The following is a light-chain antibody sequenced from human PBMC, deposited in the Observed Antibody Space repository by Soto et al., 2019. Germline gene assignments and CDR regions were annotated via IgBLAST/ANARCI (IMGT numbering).Light chain of an antibody. J-gene: IGKJ5*01. V-gene: IGKV3-11*01. CDR3: QQRSNWQIT. CDR2: DAS. Sequence: EIVLTQSPGTLSLSPGERVTLSCRASQSVSSYLAWYQQKPGQAPRLLIYDASNRATGIPARFSGSGSGTDFTLTISSLEPEDFAVYYCQQRSNWQITLGQGTRLEIK. CDR1: QSVSSY.